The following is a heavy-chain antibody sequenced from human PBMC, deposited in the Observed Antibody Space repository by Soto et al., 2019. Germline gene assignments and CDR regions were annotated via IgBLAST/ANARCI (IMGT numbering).Heavy chain of an antibody. CDR3: GGAPKWLERRYFQH. J-gene: IGHJ1*01. D-gene: IGHD1-1*01. CDR2: IIPIFGTA. V-gene: IGHV1-69*13. CDR1: GGVFSSYA. Sequence: ASVKVSCKASGGVFSSYAISWVRQAPGQGLEWMGGIIPIFGTANYAQKFQGRVTITADESTTTAYMELTSLRSEDTAVYFCGGAPKWLERRYFQHWGQGTLVTVSS.